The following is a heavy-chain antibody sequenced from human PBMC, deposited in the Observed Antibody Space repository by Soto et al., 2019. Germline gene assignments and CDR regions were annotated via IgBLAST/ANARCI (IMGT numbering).Heavy chain of an antibody. CDR2: INPISGGT. Sequence: ASVKVSCKTSGYTFTGHHIHWVRQAPGQGLEWMGWINPISGGTKYREKFQGRVSITRDKSSSTAYMELSSLTSDDSAVYYCAKDGRHCSGGSCPQGHWGQGTLVPVYS. CDR1: GYTFTGHH. V-gene: IGHV1-2*02. D-gene: IGHD2-15*01. J-gene: IGHJ4*02. CDR3: AKDGRHCSGGSCPQGH.